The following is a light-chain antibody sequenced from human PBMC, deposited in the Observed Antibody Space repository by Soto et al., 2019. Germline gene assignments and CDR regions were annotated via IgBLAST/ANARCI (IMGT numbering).Light chain of an antibody. J-gene: IGLJ3*02. V-gene: IGLV2-14*01. Sequence: QSALTQPASVSGSPGQSITISCTGTSSDVGGYDYVSWYLHHPGKAPTLIIYEVTNRPSGVSNRFSGSKSGNTASLTISGLQAEDEADYYCSSYTSSTTWVFGGGTKLTVL. CDR3: SSYTSSTTWV. CDR2: EVT. CDR1: SSDVGGYDY.